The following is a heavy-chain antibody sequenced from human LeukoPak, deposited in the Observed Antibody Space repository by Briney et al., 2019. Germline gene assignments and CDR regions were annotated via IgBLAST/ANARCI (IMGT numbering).Heavy chain of an antibody. Sequence: GGSLRLSCAASGFTFSSFGMYWVRQAPGKGLEWVALIRYDGSNKYYADSVKGRFTISRDNSKNTLYLQMNSLRAEDTAVYYCANHYYDSSGYSHWGQGTLVTVSS. CDR3: ANHYYDSSGYSH. J-gene: IGHJ4*02. CDR2: IRYDGSNK. CDR1: GFTFSSFG. D-gene: IGHD3-22*01. V-gene: IGHV3-30*02.